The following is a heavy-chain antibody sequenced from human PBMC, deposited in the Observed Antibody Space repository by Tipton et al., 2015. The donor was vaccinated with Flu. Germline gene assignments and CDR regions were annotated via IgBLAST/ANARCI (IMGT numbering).Heavy chain of an antibody. J-gene: IGHJ5*02. D-gene: IGHD2-8*01. Sequence: TLSLTCNVSGGSISSSSDYWGWIRQPPGKGLEWIGTIYSSGSTYFNPSLRSRVTISVDTSKHQFSLRLSSVTAADTAIYYCARMYGPFNWFDPWGQGILVTVSS. CDR3: ARMYGPFNWFDP. CDR1: GGSISSSSDY. CDR2: IYSSGST. V-gene: IGHV4-39*01.